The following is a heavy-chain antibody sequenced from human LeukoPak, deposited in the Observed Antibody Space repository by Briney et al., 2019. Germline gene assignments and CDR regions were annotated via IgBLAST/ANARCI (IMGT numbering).Heavy chain of an antibody. CDR1: GGSISSYY. CDR3: ARVVRKWFGELDY. J-gene: IGHJ4*02. CDR2: IYYSGST. D-gene: IGHD3-10*01. V-gene: IGHV4-59*01. Sequence: SETLSLTCTVSGGSISSYYWSWIRQPPGKGLEWIGYIYYSGSTNYNPSLKSRVTISVDTSKNQFSLKLSSVTAADTAVYYCARVVRKWFGELDYWGQGTLVTVSS.